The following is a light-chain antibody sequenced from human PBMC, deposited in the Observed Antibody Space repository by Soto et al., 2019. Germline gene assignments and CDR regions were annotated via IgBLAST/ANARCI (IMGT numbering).Light chain of an antibody. Sequence: QSALTQPASVSGSPGQSITISCTGTSSDIGGYNSVSWYQQYPGKAPKFMIYDVSNRPSGVSNRFSGSKSGNTASLTISGLQAEDEADYYCSSYTSSSTRVFGTGTKLTVL. CDR1: SSDIGGYNS. J-gene: IGLJ1*01. CDR2: DVS. V-gene: IGLV2-14*01. CDR3: SSYTSSSTRV.